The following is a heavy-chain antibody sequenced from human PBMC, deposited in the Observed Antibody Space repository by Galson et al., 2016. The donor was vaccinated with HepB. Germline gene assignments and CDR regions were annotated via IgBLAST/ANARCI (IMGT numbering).Heavy chain of an antibody. D-gene: IGHD3-3*02. Sequence: SLRLSCAASGFTFSSYAMAWVRQAPEKGLEWVSVISGSGTTTYYADSVKGRFTIPRDNPKNTLYLQMNSLRAEDTAVYYCAKDVSNQNWIDPWGQGTLVTVSS. CDR3: AKDVSNQNWIDP. J-gene: IGHJ5*02. CDR2: ISGSGTTT. CDR1: GFTFSSYA. V-gene: IGHV3-23*01.